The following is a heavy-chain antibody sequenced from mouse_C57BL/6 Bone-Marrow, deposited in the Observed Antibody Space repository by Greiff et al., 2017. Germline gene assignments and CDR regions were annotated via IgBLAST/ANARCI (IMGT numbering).Heavy chain of an antibody. D-gene: IGHD1-1*01. Sequence: QVQLQQPGAELVKPGASVKMSCKASGYTFTSYWITWVKQRPGQGLEWIGDIYPGSGSTNYNEKFKSKATLTVETSSSTAYMQLSSLTSEDSAVYYCARRGITTVVLDYWGQGTTLTVSS. CDR1: GYTFTSYW. CDR2: IYPGSGST. CDR3: ARRGITTVVLDY. V-gene: IGHV1-55*01. J-gene: IGHJ2*01.